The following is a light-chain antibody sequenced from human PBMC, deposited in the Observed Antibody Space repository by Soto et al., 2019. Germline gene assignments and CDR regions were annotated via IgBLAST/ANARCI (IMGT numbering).Light chain of an antibody. CDR3: AAWDASLTGYV. J-gene: IGLJ1*01. CDR1: SSNIGSKT. Sequence: QSVLTQPPSASGTPGRSVTISCSGSSSNIGSKTVNWYQQLPGTAPKLLIYSNYQRPSGVPDRFSGSKSGTSASLAISGLQSEDEAAYYCAAWDASLTGYVFGTGTKVTVL. V-gene: IGLV1-44*01. CDR2: SNY.